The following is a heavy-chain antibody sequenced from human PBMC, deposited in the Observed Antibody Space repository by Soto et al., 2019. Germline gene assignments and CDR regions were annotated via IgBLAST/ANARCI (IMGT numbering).Heavy chain of an antibody. CDR1: GFTFSSYW. J-gene: IGHJ6*02. CDR2: IKQDGSEK. CDR3: ARDQIVVVPAAMNWNYYYYGMDV. D-gene: IGHD2-2*01. V-gene: IGHV3-7*01. Sequence: GGSLRLSCAASGFTFSSYWMSWVRQAPGKGLEWVANIKQDGSEKYYVDSVKGRFTISRDNAKNSLYLQMNSLRAEDSAVYYGARDQIVVVPAAMNWNYYYYGMDVWGQGTTVTVSS.